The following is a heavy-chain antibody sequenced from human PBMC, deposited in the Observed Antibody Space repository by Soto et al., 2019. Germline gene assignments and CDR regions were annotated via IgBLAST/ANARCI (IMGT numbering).Heavy chain of an antibody. CDR3: ARGGVYRITMIVVARYAFDI. D-gene: IGHD3-22*01. Sequence: QVQLVQSGAEVKKPGASVKVSCKASGYTFTSYDINWVRQATGQGLEWMGWMNPNSGNTGYAQKFQGRVTMTRNTSISTAYMELSSLRSEDTAVYYCARGGVYRITMIVVARYAFDIWGQGTMVTVSS. CDR1: GYTFTSYD. J-gene: IGHJ3*02. CDR2: MNPNSGNT. V-gene: IGHV1-8*01.